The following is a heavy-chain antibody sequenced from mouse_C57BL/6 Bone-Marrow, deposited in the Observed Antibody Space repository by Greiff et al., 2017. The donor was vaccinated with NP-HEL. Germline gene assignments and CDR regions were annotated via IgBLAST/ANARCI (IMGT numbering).Heavy chain of an antibody. CDR2: INPNYGTT. V-gene: IGHV1-39*01. CDR3: ARKAGSSAWFAY. J-gene: IGHJ3*01. Sequence: EVKLMESGPELVKPGASVKISCKASGYSFTDYNMNWVKQSNGKSLEWIGVINPNYGTTSYNQKFKGKATLTVDQSSSTAYMQLNSLTSEDSAVYYCARKAGSSAWFAYWGQGTLVTVSA. D-gene: IGHD3-1*01. CDR1: GYSFTDYN.